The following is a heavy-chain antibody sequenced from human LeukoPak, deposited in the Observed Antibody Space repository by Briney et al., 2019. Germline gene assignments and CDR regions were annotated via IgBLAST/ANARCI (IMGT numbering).Heavy chain of an antibody. V-gene: IGHV7-4-1*02. D-gene: IGHD3-22*01. J-gene: IGHJ4*02. CDR1: GYTFTSYA. Sequence: ASVKVSCKASGYTFTSYAMNWVRQAPGQGLEWMGWINTNTGNPTYAQGFTGRFVFSLDTSVSTAYLQISSLKAEDTAVYYCARDVKGYYYDSSGFDYWGQGTLVTVSS. CDR3: ARDVKGYYYDSSGFDY. CDR2: INTNTGNP.